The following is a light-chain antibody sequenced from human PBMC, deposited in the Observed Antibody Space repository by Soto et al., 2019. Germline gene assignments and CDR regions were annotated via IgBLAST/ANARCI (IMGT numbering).Light chain of an antibody. Sequence: ESVLTQAAGTLSLSPGERATLSCRASQSVSSSYLAWYQQKPGQAPRLLIYGASNRATGIPDRFSGSGSGTDFTLTISRLEPEDFAVYYCQQYGNSPWTFGQGTKVDIK. V-gene: IGKV3-20*01. CDR2: GAS. CDR3: QQYGNSPWT. J-gene: IGKJ1*01. CDR1: QSVSSSY.